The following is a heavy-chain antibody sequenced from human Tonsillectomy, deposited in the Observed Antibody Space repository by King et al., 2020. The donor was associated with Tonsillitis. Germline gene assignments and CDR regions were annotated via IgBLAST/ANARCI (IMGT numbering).Heavy chain of an antibody. CDR2: ISSSSSTI. J-gene: IGHJ6*02. D-gene: IGHD5-12*01. CDR3: ARALMSAYVGYYDGMDV. Sequence: VQLVESGGGLVQPGGSLRLSCAASGFTFSSYSMNWVRQAPGKGLEWVSYISSSSSTIYYADSVKGRFTISRDNAKNSLYLQMNSLRAEDTAVYYCARALMSAYVGYYDGMDVWGQGTTVTVSS. V-gene: IGHV3-48*01. CDR1: GFTFSSYS.